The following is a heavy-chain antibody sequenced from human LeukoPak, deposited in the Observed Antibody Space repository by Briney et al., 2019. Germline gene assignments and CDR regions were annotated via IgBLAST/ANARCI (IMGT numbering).Heavy chain of an antibody. D-gene: IGHD6-19*01. V-gene: IGHV1-8*03. CDR2: MNPNSGYT. CDR1: GYTFTTYD. Sequence: GASVKVSCKASGYTFTTYDTNWVRQATGQGLEWMGWMNPNSGYTGYAQKFQGRVTITRDTSISTAYMELSSLRSEDMAVYYCARVAGSIDYWGQGTLVTVSS. CDR3: ARVAGSIDY. J-gene: IGHJ4*02.